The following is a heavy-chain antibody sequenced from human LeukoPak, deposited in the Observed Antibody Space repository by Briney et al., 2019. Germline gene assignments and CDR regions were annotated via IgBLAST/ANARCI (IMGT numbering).Heavy chain of an antibody. D-gene: IGHD3-10*01. CDR3: AKDRVSMVRGVYYYYYYMDV. V-gene: IGHV3-30*02. Sequence: GGSLRLSCAASGFTFSSYGMHWVRQAPGKGLEWVAFIRYDGSNKYYADSVKGRFTISRDNSKNTLYLQMNSLRAEDTAVYYCAKDRVSMVRGVYYYYYYMDVWGKGTTVTVSS. CDR1: GFTFSSYG. CDR2: IRYDGSNK. J-gene: IGHJ6*03.